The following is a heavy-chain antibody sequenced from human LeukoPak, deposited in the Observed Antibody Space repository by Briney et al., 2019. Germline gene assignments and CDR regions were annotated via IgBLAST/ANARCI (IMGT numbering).Heavy chain of an antibody. CDR3: ARDAEWEPNLFDY. CDR2: IYHSGST. V-gene: IGHV4-38-2*02. J-gene: IGHJ4*02. D-gene: IGHD1-26*01. Sequence: SETLSLTCTVSGYSISSGYYWGWIRQPPGKGLEWIGSIYHSGSTYYNPSLKSRVTISVDTSKNQFSPKLSSVTAADTAVYYYARDAEWEPNLFDYWGQGTLVTVSS. CDR1: GYSISSGYY.